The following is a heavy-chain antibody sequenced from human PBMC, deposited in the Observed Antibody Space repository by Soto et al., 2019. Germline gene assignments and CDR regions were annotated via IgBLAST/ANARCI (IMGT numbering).Heavy chain of an antibody. CDR2: ISGSGGST. Sequence: EVPLLESGGGLVQPGGSLRLSCAASGFTFSSYAMSWVRQAPGKGLEWVSAISGSGGSTYYADSVKGRFTISRDNSKNTLYLQMNSLRAEDTAVYYCALPGTDFIYYFDYWGQGTLVTVSS. V-gene: IGHV3-23*01. D-gene: IGHD2-21*01. CDR3: ALPGTDFIYYFDY. CDR1: GFTFSSYA. J-gene: IGHJ4*02.